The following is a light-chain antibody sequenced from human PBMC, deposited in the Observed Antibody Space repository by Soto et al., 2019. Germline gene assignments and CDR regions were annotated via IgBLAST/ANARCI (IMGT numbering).Light chain of an antibody. CDR2: EVN. CDR3: SSYAGRNNFVV. V-gene: IGLV2-8*01. J-gene: IGLJ2*01. Sequence: QSVLTQPRSASGSPGQSVTISCTGSSSDVGAYNYVSWYQQHPGKAPKLLIYEVNKRPSGVPGRFSGSKSDNTASLTVSGLQGDDEADYYCSSYAGRNNFVVFGGGTKVTVL. CDR1: SSDVGAYNY.